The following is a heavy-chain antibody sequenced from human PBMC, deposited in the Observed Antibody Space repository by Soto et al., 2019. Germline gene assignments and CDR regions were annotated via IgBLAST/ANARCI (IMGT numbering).Heavy chain of an antibody. D-gene: IGHD4-4*01. CDR3: ASLYSNYYYGMDV. V-gene: IGHV4-59*01. J-gene: IGHJ6*02. CDR2: IYYSGST. Sequence: LSLTCTVSGGSISSYYWSWIRQPPGKGLEWIGYIYYSGSTNYNPSLKSRVTISVDTSKNQFSLKLSSVTAADTAVYYCASLYSNYYYGMDVWGQGTTVTVSS. CDR1: GGSISSYY.